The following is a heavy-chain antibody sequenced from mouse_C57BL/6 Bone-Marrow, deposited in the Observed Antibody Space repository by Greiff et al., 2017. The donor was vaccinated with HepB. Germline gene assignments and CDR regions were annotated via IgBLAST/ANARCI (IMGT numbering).Heavy chain of an antibody. CDR2: ISNLAYSI. Sequence: EVMLVESGGGLVQPGGSLKLSCAASGFTFSDYGMAWVRQAPRKGPEWVAFISNLAYSIYYADTVTGRFTISRENAKNTLYLEMSSLRSEDTAMYYCARRDYYGSSYGYFDVWGTGTTVTVSS. J-gene: IGHJ1*03. D-gene: IGHD1-1*01. CDR1: GFTFSDYG. V-gene: IGHV5-15*01. CDR3: ARRDYYGSSYGYFDV.